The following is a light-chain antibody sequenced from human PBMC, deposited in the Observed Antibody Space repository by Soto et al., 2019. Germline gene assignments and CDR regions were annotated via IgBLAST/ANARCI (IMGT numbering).Light chain of an antibody. CDR3: SAWADSLNGVV. J-gene: IGLJ2*01. V-gene: IGLV1-36*01. CDR1: SANIGNNA. CDR2: YDD. Sequence: QLVLTQPPSVSEAPRQRVTISCSGSSANIGNNAVNWYQQLPGKAPQILIYYDDLLPSVVSDRFSGSKSGTSASLAISGLQSEDEADYYCSAWADSLNGVVFGGGTKLTVL.